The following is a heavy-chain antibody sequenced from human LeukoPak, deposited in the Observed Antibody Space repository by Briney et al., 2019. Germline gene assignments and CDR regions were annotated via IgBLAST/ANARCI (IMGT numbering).Heavy chain of an antibody. J-gene: IGHJ4*02. V-gene: IGHV3-23*01. Sequence: PGGSLRLSCAASGFTFSSYAMSWVRQAPGKGLEWVSAISGSGGSTYYADSVKGRFTISRDNSKNTLYLQMNSLRAEDTAVYYCAKVRDYYGSGSYSFDYWGQGTLVTVSS. CDR2: ISGSGGST. D-gene: IGHD3-10*01. CDR1: GFTFSSYA. CDR3: AKVRDYYGSGSYSFDY.